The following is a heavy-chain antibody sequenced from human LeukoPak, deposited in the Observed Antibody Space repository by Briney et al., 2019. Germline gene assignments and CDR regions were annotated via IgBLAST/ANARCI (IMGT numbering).Heavy chain of an antibody. D-gene: IGHD1-1*01. CDR1: GGSISSSNW. J-gene: IGHJ4*02. Sequence: TSETLSLTCAVSGGSISSSNWWSWVRQPPGKGLEWIGEIYHSGSTNYNPSLKSRVTISVDKSTNQFSLKLSSVTAADTAVYYCARDHDGAFDYWGQGTLVTVSS. CDR2: IYHSGST. V-gene: IGHV4-4*02. CDR3: ARDHDGAFDY.